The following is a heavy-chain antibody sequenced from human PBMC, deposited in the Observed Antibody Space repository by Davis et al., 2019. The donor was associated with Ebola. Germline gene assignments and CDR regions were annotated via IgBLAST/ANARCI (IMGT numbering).Heavy chain of an antibody. Sequence: SLKISCAASGFTFDDYAMHWVRQAPGKGLEWVSGISWNSGSIGYADSVKGRFTISRDNVKNSLYLQMNSLRAEDTALYYCARGMTTVGWFDPWGQGTLVTVSS. V-gene: IGHV3-9*01. CDR1: GFTFDDYA. J-gene: IGHJ5*02. CDR3: ARGMTTVGWFDP. D-gene: IGHD4-11*01. CDR2: ISWNSGSI.